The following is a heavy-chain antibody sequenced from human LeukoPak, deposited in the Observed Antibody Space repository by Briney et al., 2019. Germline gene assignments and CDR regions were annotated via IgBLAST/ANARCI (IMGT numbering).Heavy chain of an antibody. D-gene: IGHD5-24*01. CDR3: ARDPGDGYNYYYFDY. CDR2: ISYDGSNK. Sequence: GRSLRLSCAASGFTFSSYAMHWVRQAPGKGLEWVAVISYDGSNKYYADSVKGRFTISRDNSKNTLYLQMNSPRAEDTAVYYCARDPGDGYNYYYFDYWGQGTLVTVSS. V-gene: IGHV3-30*04. J-gene: IGHJ4*02. CDR1: GFTFSSYA.